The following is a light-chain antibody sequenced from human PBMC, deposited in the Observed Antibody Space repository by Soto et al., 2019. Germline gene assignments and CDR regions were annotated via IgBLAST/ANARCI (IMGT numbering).Light chain of an antibody. Sequence: QSALTQPASVSGSPGQSITISCTGTSSDVGGYDYVSWYQHHPGKAPKLTIYEVSNRPSGVSNRFSGSKSGNTASLTISGLQAEDEAEYYCSSYTSSSTDVFATGTKVTVL. CDR1: SSDVGGYDY. V-gene: IGLV2-14*01. CDR2: EVS. J-gene: IGLJ1*01. CDR3: SSYTSSSTDV.